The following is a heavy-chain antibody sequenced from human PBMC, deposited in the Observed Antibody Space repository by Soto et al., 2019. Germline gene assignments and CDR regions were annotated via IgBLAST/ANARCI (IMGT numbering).Heavy chain of an antibody. CDR1: GFTLDDYA. D-gene: IGHD6-13*01. V-gene: IGHV3-9*01. Sequence: EVQLVESGGGLVQPGRSLRLSCAAAGFTLDDYAMPWVRQVPGKGLEWVSGINWNSASIGYADSVKGRFAISTDNAKNSLHLQINSLGAEDTAFYYCVKDESINWYSGDFRHWGQRTLVTVSS. CDR3: VKDESINWYSGDFRH. CDR2: INWNSASI. J-gene: IGHJ1*01.